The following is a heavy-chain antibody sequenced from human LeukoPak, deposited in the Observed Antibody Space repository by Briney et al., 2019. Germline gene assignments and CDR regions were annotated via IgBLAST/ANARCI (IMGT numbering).Heavy chain of an antibody. CDR3: ARTMTAGYSSGPSDY. CDR1: GFTFSSYA. Sequence: PGGSLRLSCAASGFTFSSYAMSWVRQAPGKRLEWVSVISGGGGITYYVDSVKGRFTISRDNAKNTLYLLMNSLRAEDTAVFYCARTMTAGYSSGPSDYWGQGTLVTVSS. CDR2: ISGGGGIT. V-gene: IGHV3-23*01. D-gene: IGHD6-19*01. J-gene: IGHJ4*02.